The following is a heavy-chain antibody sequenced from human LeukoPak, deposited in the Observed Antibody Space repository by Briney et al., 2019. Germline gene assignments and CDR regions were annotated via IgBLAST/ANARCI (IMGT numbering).Heavy chain of an antibody. Sequence: ASVKVSCKASGYTFTSYYMHWVRQAPGQGLEWMGIINPSGGSTSYAQKFQGRVTMTRDMSTSTVYMELSSLRSEDTAVYYCARDHCTNGVCYPGGGYYYYYYMDVWGKGTTVTISS. D-gene: IGHD2-8*01. CDR2: INPSGGST. CDR1: GYTFTSYY. J-gene: IGHJ6*03. CDR3: ARDHCTNGVCYPGGGYYYYYYMDV. V-gene: IGHV1-46*01.